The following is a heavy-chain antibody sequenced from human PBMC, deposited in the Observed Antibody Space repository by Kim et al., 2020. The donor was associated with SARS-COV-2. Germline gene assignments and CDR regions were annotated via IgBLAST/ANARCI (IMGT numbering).Heavy chain of an antibody. CDR3: AKDGDGDPDY. D-gene: IGHD4-17*01. J-gene: IGHJ4*02. Sequence: GGSLRLSCAASGFTFSSYGMHWVRQAPGKGLEWVAVISYDGSNKYYADSVKGRFTISRDNSKNTLYLQMNSLRAEDTAVYYCAKDGDGDPDYWGQGTLVTVSS. CDR2: ISYDGSNK. V-gene: IGHV3-30*18. CDR1: GFTFSSYG.